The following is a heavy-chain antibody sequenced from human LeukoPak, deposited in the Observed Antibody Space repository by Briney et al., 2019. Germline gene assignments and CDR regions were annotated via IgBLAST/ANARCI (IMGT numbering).Heavy chain of an antibody. CDR3: ASFQQQDDAFDI. CDR1: GGSFSGYY. V-gene: IGHV4-34*01. Sequence: SETLSLTCAAYGGSFSGYYWSWIRQAPGKGLEWIGEINHSGSTNYNPSLKSRVTISVDTSKNQFSMKLSSVTAADTAVYYCASFQQQDDAFDIWGQGTMVTVSS. J-gene: IGHJ3*02. CDR2: INHSGST. D-gene: IGHD6-13*01.